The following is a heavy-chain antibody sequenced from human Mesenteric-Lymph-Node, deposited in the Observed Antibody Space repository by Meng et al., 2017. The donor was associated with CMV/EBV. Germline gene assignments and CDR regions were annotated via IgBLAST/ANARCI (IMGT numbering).Heavy chain of an antibody. CDR1: GFTIRSAW. D-gene: IGHD5-12*01. CDR3: TTGRIVAIDY. CDR2: ISAKTDDGTT. Sequence: FAGFGFTIRSAWMTWVRQAPGQGLEWVSRISAKTDDGTTDYAAPVKGRFTISIYDSKNTLYLQMNSLKTEATAVYYCTTGRIVAIDYWGQGTLVTVSS. J-gene: IGHJ4*02. V-gene: IGHV3-15*01.